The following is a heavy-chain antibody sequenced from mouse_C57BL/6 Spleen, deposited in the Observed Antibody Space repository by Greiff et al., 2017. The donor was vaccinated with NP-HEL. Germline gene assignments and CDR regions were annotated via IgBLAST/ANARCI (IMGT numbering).Heavy chain of an antibody. D-gene: IGHD2-2*01. J-gene: IGHJ1*03. CDR2: IDPSDSYT. Sequence: QVQLQQPGAELVMPGASVKLSCKASGYTFTSYWMHWVKQRPGQGLEWIGEIDPSDSYTNYNQKFKGKSTLTVDKSSSTAYMQLSSLTSEDSAVYYVARGGYHWYFDVWGTGTTVTVSS. CDR3: ARGGYHWYFDV. CDR1: GYTFTSYW. V-gene: IGHV1-69*01.